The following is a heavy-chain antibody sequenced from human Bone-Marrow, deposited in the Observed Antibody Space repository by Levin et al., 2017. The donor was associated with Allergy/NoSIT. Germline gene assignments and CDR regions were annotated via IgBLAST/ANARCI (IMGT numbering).Heavy chain of an antibody. V-gene: IGHV3-23*01. CDR1: GFTFSSYA. Sequence: RGESLKISCAASGFTFSSYAMSWVRQAPGKGLEWVSAISGSGGSTYYADSVKGRFTISRDNSKNTLYLQMNSLRAEDTAVYYCANTIYSYCGGDCYNYWGQGTLVTVSS. CDR2: ISGSGGST. CDR3: ANTIYSYCGGDCYNY. J-gene: IGHJ4*02. D-gene: IGHD2-21*02.